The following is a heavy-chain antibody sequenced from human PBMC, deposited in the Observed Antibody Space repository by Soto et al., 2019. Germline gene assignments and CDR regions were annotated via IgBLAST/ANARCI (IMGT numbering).Heavy chain of an antibody. V-gene: IGHV4-39*01. Sequence: QLQLQESGPRLVKPSETLSLTCTVSGGSISSRDHYWAWLRQSPGQGIEWFGTVHYSGRTYYKLSRNRRFLISIDTSTNQFSLNLRSVTDADTAVYYCARHYGRGAAGTIAPWGQGTLVSVSS. J-gene: IGHJ5*02. CDR2: VHYSGRT. CDR3: ARHYGRGAAGTIAP. D-gene: IGHD6-13*01. CDR1: GGSISSRDHY.